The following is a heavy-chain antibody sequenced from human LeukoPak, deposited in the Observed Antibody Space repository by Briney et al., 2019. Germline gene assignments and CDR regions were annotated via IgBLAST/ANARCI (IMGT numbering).Heavy chain of an antibody. CDR3: ARQVLDIVVVPAAARSGYYYGMDV. V-gene: IGHV4-39*01. J-gene: IGHJ6*02. D-gene: IGHD2-2*01. CDR1: GGSISSSSYY. CDR2: IYYSGST. Sequence: SETLSLTCTVSGGSISSSSYYWGWIRQPPGKGLEWIGSIYYSGSTYYNPSLKSRVTIPVDTSKNQFSLKLSSVTAADTAVYYCARQVLDIVVVPAAARSGYYYGMDVWGQGTTVTVSS.